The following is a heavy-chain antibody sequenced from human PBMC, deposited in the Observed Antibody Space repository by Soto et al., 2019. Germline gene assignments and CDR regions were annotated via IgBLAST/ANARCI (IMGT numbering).Heavy chain of an antibody. Sequence: EVQLVKSGAEVKKPGESLRISCKGSGYSFTSYWINWVRQMPGKGLEWMGRIDPSDSYTNYSPSFQGHVTISADKSISTAYLQWSSLKASDTAMYYCAREAKRSTGYSSYTTFDYWGQGTLVTVSS. CDR2: IDPSDSYT. J-gene: IGHJ4*02. CDR1: GYSFTSYW. D-gene: IGHD6-13*01. CDR3: AREAKRSTGYSSYTTFDY. V-gene: IGHV5-10-1*01.